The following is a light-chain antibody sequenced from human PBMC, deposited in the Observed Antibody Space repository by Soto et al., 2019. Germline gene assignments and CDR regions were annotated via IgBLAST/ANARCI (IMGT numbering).Light chain of an antibody. Sequence: EVVMTQSPATLSVSPGERATLSCRASQSVNANLAWYQQKPGQAPRLLIHGASNRATGIPARFSGSGFGIEFTLTISSLQSEDFAVYYCQQYNTWLWTFGQGTKVQIK. J-gene: IGKJ1*01. CDR1: QSVNAN. CDR3: QQYNTWLWT. CDR2: GAS. V-gene: IGKV3-15*01.